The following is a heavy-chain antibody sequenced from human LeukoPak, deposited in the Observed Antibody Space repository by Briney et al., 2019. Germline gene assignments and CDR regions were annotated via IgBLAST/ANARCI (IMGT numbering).Heavy chain of an antibody. D-gene: IGHD2-21*02. CDR1: GFPFSSYG. J-gene: IGHJ3*02. CDR3: GRIYCGGDCLNAAPLSDAFDI. Sequence: GRSLRLSCAASGFPFSSYGMHWVRQAPGKGLEWVAVIWYDGSKKYYGDSVKGRFTTSRDNSKNTLYLQLNSLRAEDTSVYDSGRIYCGGDCLNAAPLSDAFDIWGQGTMVTVSS. V-gene: IGHV3-33*01. CDR2: IWYDGSKK.